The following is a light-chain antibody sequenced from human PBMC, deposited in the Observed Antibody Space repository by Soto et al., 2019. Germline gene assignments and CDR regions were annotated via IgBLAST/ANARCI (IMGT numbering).Light chain of an antibody. V-gene: IGKV1-5*01. J-gene: IGKJ1*01. Sequence: DIQMTQSPSTLSASVGDRVIITCRASQSISDYLAWYQQKPGKAPKLLIYDASSLESGVPSRFSGSGSGTEFTLTISSLQPDDFATYYCQQYNSYSRTFGQGTKVDIK. CDR3: QQYNSYSRT. CDR1: QSISDY. CDR2: DAS.